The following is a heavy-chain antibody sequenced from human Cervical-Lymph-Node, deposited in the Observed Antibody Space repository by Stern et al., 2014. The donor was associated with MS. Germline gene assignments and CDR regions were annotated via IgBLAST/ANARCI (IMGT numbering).Heavy chain of an antibody. CDR1: GFAFADYA. Sequence: VQLVESGGGLVQPGRSLRLSCTTSGFAFADYAMTWFRQAPGKGLEWVGFIRSKTYGGTAEYAASVKGRFTISRDDSKSIAYLQMNSLKTDDTAVYYCTKYSGYTYADFDYWGQGTLVTVSS. V-gene: IGHV3-49*03. D-gene: IGHD5-18*01. J-gene: IGHJ4*02. CDR2: IRSKTYGGTA. CDR3: TKYSGYTYADFDY.